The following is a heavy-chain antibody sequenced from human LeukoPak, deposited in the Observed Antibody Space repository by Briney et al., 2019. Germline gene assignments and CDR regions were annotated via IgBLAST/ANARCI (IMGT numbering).Heavy chain of an antibody. CDR2: INPNSGGT. CDR1: GYTFTGYY. V-gene: IGHV1-2*04. CDR3: ARAAAAGTSHDAFDI. D-gene: IGHD6-13*01. J-gene: IGHJ3*02. Sequence: VASVKVSCKASGYTFTGYYMHWVRQAPGQGLEWMGWINPNSGGTNYAQKFQGWVAMTRDTSISTAYMELSRLGSDDTAVYYCARAAAAGTSHDAFDIWGQGTMVTVSS.